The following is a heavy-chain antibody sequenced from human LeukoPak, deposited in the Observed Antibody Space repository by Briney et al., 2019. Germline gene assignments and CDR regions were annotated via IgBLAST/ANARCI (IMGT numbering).Heavy chain of an antibody. Sequence: GASVKVSCKVSGYTLTELSMHWVRQAPGKGLEWMGGFDPEDGVTIYAQKFQGRVTMTEDTSTDTAYMELSSLRSEDTAVYYCATGLRLGELSLSDYWGQGTLVTVSS. V-gene: IGHV1-24*01. CDR3: ATGLRLGELSLSDY. CDR2: FDPEDGVT. D-gene: IGHD3-16*02. CDR1: GYTLTELS. J-gene: IGHJ4*02.